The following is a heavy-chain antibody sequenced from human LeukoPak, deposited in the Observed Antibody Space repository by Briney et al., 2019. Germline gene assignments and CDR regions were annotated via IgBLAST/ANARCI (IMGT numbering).Heavy chain of an antibody. Sequence: PGGSLTLSCAACGFTFSSFAMSGLRQAPGGGGEGVSDISVSGGSTYYAESLKGRFTIYRDNSKNTQSLQMNSVRVEDTAVYYCAKLRDSSGWRFDYWGQGTLVTVSS. J-gene: IGHJ4*02. V-gene: IGHV3-23*01. D-gene: IGHD6-19*01. CDR2: ISVSGGST. CDR3: AKLRDSSGWRFDY. CDR1: GFTFSSFA.